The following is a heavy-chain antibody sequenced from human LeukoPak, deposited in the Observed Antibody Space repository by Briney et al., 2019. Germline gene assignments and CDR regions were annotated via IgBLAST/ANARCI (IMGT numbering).Heavy chain of an antibody. CDR2: IQYDGSDE. CDR1: GFTFSTFD. CDR3: ARSLTKVRGYDY. D-gene: IGHD3-10*01. Sequence: GGSLRLSCAASGFTFSTFDMHWVRQAPGKGLEWVTFIQYDGSDEYQADSVKGRFTISRDNSKNMVYLQMNSLRIEDTAVYYCARSLTKVRGYDYWGQGTLVTVSS. J-gene: IGHJ4*02. V-gene: IGHV3-30*02.